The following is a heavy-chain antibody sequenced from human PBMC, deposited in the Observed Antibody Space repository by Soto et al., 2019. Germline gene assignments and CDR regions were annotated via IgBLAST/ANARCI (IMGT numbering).Heavy chain of an antibody. D-gene: IGHD3-3*01. CDR1: GFTFSSYG. J-gene: IGHJ6*02. CDR2: IWYDGSNK. Sequence: GGSLRLSCAASGFTFSSYGMHWVRQAPGKGLEWVAVIWYDGSNKYYADSVKGRFTISRDNSKNTLYLQMNSLRAEDTAVYYCARDPAYYDFWSGYPPRGMDVWGQGTTVTVPS. CDR3: ARDPAYYDFWSGYPPRGMDV. V-gene: IGHV3-33*01.